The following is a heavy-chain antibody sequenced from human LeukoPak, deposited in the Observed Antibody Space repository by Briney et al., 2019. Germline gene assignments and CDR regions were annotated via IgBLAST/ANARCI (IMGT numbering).Heavy chain of an antibody. CDR3: AKDSTYYGMDV. CDR1: GLTFSSYG. J-gene: IGHJ6*04. CDR2: ISYDGSNK. V-gene: IGHV3-30*18. Sequence: PGRSLRLSCAASGLTFSSYGMHWVRQAPGKGLEWVAVISYDGSNKYYADSVKGRFTISRDNSKNTLYLQMNSLRAEDTAVYYCAKDSTYYGMDVWGKGTTVTVSS.